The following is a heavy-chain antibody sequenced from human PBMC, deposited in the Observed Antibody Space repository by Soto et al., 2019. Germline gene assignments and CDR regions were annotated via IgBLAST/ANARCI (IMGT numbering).Heavy chain of an antibody. Sequence: QVQLVQSGAEVKKPGSSVKFSCKASGGTFSSYTISGVRQAPGQGLEWMGRIIPSLGIANYAQKFQGRVTITADKSTSTAYMELSSLRSEDTAVYYCASLGYCSSTSCPTWGQGTLVTVSS. J-gene: IGHJ5*02. D-gene: IGHD2-2*01. CDR3: ASLGYCSSTSCPT. CDR1: GGTFSSYT. CDR2: IIPSLGIA. V-gene: IGHV1-69*02.